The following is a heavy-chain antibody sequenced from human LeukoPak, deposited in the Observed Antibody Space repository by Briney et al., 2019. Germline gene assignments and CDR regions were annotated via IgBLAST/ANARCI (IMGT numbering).Heavy chain of an antibody. CDR3: ARDNWNYGSSMDV. J-gene: IGHJ6*02. CDR2: IYYSGST. Sequence: SETLSLTCTVSGGSISSYCWSWIRQPPGKGLEWIGYIYYSGSTNYNPSLKSRVTISVDTSKNQFSLKLSSVTAADTAVYYCARDNWNYGSSMDVWGQGTTVTVSS. D-gene: IGHD1-7*01. V-gene: IGHV4-59*01. CDR1: GGSISSYC.